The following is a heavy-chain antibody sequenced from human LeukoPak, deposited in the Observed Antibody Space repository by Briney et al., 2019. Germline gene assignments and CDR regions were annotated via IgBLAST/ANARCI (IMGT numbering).Heavy chain of an antibody. J-gene: IGHJ4*02. CDR2: TYYRSKWYN. Sequence: SQTLSLTCAISGDSVSSNSAAWNWIRQSPSRGLEWLGRTYYRSKWYNGYAVSVKSRITINPDTSKNQFSLQLNSVTPEDTAVYYCAREGGGVVTTVITRTYYFDYWGQGTLVTVSS. CDR1: GDSVSSNSAA. V-gene: IGHV6-1*01. D-gene: IGHD4-17*01. CDR3: AREGGGVVTTVITRTYYFDY.